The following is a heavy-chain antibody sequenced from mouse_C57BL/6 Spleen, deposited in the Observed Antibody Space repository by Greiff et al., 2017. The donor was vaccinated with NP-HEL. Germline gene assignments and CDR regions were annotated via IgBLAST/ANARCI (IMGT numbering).Heavy chain of an antibody. CDR2: IDPSDSYT. Sequence: QVQLQQPGAELVMPGASVKLSCKASGYTFTSYWMHWVKQRPGQGLEWIGEIDPSDSYTNYNQKFKGKSTLTVDKSSSTAYMQLSSLTSEDSAVYYCARNYGSAWYFDVWGTGTTVTVSS. J-gene: IGHJ1*03. D-gene: IGHD1-1*01. CDR3: ARNYGSAWYFDV. CDR1: GYTFTSYW. V-gene: IGHV1-69*01.